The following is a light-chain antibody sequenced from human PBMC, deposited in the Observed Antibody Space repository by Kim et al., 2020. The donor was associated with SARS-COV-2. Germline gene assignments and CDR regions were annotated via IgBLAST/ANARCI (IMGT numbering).Light chain of an antibody. CDR1: SSNIGSNH. CDR2: TNN. V-gene: IGLV1-47*01. CDR3: ATWDDSLSGRV. J-gene: IGLJ3*02. Sequence: GQKVTVACSGSSSNIGSNHVFWYQQLPGTAPKLLIYTNNQRPSGVPDRFSGSKSGTSASLAISGLRSEDEADYYCATWDDSLSGRVFGGGTQLTVL.